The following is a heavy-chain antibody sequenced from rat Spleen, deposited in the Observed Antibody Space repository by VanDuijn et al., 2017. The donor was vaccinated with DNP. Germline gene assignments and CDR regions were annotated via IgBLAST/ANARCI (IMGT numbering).Heavy chain of an antibody. CDR3: VRWYNSGSYFDY. D-gene: IGHD4-3*01. Sequence: EVQLVESGGGLLQPGRSLKLSCAVSGFTFSNYDMAWVRQAPSRGLEWVASVNTGGGITYYRDSVKGRFIVSRDNAKSTLDLQMDSLRSEDMATYYCVRWYNSGSYFDYWGQGVMVTVSS. CDR1: GFTFSNYD. V-gene: IGHV5-25*01. J-gene: IGHJ2*01. CDR2: VNTGGGIT.